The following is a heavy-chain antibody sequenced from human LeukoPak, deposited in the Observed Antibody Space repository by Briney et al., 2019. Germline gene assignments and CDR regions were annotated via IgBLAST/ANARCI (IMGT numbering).Heavy chain of an antibody. CDR1: GFTFSGYA. CDR3: AKMVREFYTISYYFDY. CDR2: ISGSGAGT. V-gene: IGHV3-23*01. Sequence: GGSLRLSCAASGFTFSGYAMNWVRQAPGKGLECVSGISGSGAGTYYADSVKGRFTISGDNSKNTLYLQMNSLRADDTAVYYCAKMVREFYTISYYFDYWGQGTLVTVSS. J-gene: IGHJ4*02. D-gene: IGHD2-8*01.